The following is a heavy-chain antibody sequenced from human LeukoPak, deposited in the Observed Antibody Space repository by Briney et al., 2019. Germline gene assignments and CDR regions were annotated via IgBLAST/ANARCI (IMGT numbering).Heavy chain of an antibody. CDR2: ISGSGGST. D-gene: IGHD6-13*01. Sequence: GGSLRLSCAASGFTFSSYAMSWVRQAPGNGLEWVSAISGSGGSTYYADSVKGRFTISRDNSKNTLYLQMNSLRAEDTAVYYCAKGYSSSWYRPILDYWGQGTLVTVSS. V-gene: IGHV3-23*01. CDR1: GFTFSSYA. CDR3: AKGYSSSWYRPILDY. J-gene: IGHJ4*02.